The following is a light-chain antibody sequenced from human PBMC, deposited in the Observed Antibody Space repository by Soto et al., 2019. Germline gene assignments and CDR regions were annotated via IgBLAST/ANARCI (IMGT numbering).Light chain of an antibody. CDR1: QSVSSN. CDR2: GAS. CDR3: QQYNNWPRT. V-gene: IGKV3-15*01. J-gene: IGKJ1*01. Sequence: EIVMTQSPGTLSLSPGARATLSCRASQSVSSNLAWYQQKPGQAPRLLIYGASTRATGIPARFSGSGSGTEFTLTISSLQSEDFAVYYCQQYNNWPRTFGHGTKVDI.